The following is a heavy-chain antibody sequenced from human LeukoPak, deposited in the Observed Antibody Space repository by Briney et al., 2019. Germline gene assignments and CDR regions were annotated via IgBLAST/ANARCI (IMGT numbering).Heavy chain of an antibody. CDR2: ISSSSSYI. V-gene: IGHV3-21*01. CDR1: GFTFSSYS. J-gene: IGHJ4*02. CDR3: ARVSYYYDSSGELL. Sequence: GGSLRLSCAASGFTFSSYSMNWVRQAPGKGLEWVSSISSSSSYIYYAESVKGRFTISRDNAKNSLYLQMNSLRAEDTAVYYCARVSYYYDSSGELLWGQGTLVTVSS. D-gene: IGHD3-22*01.